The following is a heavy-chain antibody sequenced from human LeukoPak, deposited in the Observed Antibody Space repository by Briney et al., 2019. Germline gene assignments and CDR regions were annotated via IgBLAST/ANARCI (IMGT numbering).Heavy chain of an antibody. CDR2: INHRGST. CDR1: GGSFSGYY. J-gene: IGHJ6*03. CDR3: ARRLGRKFGERFYYYHYMDV. V-gene: IGHV4-34*01. D-gene: IGHD3-10*01. Sequence: PSETLSLTCAVYGGSFSGYYWSWIRQPPGKGLEWIGEINHRGSTNYNPSLRSRVTMSIDTSKNQFSLKLSSVTAADTAVYYCARRLGRKFGERFYYYHYMDVWGKGTTVTISS.